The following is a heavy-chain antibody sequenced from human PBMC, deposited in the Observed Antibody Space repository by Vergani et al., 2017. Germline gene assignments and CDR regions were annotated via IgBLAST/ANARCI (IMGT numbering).Heavy chain of an antibody. CDR3: ARVPFANLQKGAWDY. CDR2: IWYDGSNK. J-gene: IGHJ4*02. Sequence: QVQLVESGGGVVQPGRSLRLSCAASGFTFSSYGMHWVRQAPGKGLEWVAVIWYDGSNKYYADSVKGRFTISRDNSKNTLYLQMNSLRVEDTAVYYCARVPFANLQKGAWDYWGQGTLVTVSS. CDR1: GFTFSSYG. D-gene: IGHD5-24*01. V-gene: IGHV3-33*01.